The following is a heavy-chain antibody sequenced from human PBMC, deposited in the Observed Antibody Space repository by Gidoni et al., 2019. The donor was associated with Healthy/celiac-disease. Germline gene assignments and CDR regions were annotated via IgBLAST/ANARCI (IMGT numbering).Heavy chain of an antibody. V-gene: IGHV4-38-2*01. CDR1: RYSISSGYY. CDR3: ASPSGGEGYYFDY. CDR2: IYHSGST. D-gene: IGHD2-15*01. J-gene: IGHJ4*02. Sequence: QVQLQESGPGLVKPSETLSLTCAVSRYSISSGYYWGWIRQPPGKGLEWIGRIYHSGSTYYNPSLKSRVTISVDTSKNQFSLKLSSVTAADTAVYYCASPSGGEGYYFDYWGQGTLVTVSS.